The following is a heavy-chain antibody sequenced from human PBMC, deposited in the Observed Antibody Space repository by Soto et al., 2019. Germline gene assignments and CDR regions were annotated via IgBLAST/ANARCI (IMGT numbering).Heavy chain of an antibody. D-gene: IGHD4-4*01. CDR2: IYYSGST. CDR3: ARQDYSNYPYYFDY. CDR1: GGSISSYY. V-gene: IGHV4-59*08. J-gene: IGHJ4*02. Sequence: SETLSLTCSVSGGSISSYYWSLIRQPPGKGLEWIGYIYYSGSTNYNPSLKSRVTISVDTSKNQFSLKLSSVTAADTAVYYCARQDYSNYPYYFDYWGQGTLVTVSS.